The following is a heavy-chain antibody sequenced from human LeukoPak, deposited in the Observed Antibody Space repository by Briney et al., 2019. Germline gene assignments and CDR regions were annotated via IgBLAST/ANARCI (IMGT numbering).Heavy chain of an antibody. CDR1: GISFSRHG. J-gene: IGHJ3*02. V-gene: IGHV3-30*03. CDR3: ARARSSYGYGDAFDI. Sequence: GGSLRLSCAASGISFSRHGMNWVRQAPGKGLEWVAVISYDGSSKYYADSVKGRFTISRDNSKNTLYLQMNSLRAEDTAVYYCARARSSYGYGDAFDIWGQGTMVTVSS. CDR2: ISYDGSSK. D-gene: IGHD5-18*01.